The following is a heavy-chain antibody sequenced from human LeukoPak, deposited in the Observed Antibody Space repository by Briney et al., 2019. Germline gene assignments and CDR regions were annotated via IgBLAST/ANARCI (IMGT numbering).Heavy chain of an antibody. Sequence: SVKVSCKASGGTFSSYAISWVRQAPGQGLEWMGGIIPIFGTANYAQKFQGRVTITADESTSTAYMELSSLRSEDTAVYYCARETDILTGYLDYWGQGTLVTVSS. CDR1: GGTFSSYA. V-gene: IGHV1-69*13. J-gene: IGHJ4*02. D-gene: IGHD3-9*01. CDR3: ARETDILTGYLDY. CDR2: IIPIFGTA.